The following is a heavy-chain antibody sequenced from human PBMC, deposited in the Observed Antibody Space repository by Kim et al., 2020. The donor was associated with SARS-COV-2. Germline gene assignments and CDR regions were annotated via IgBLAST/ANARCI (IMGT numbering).Heavy chain of an antibody. CDR3: AKDRQAYYDTSGEV. Sequence: YADSGKGRLTISRDNSKNTVSLQMNSLTTEDTAVYYCAKDRQAYYDTSGEVWGQGTTVTVSS. V-gene: IGHV3-30*02. D-gene: IGHD3-22*01. J-gene: IGHJ6*02.